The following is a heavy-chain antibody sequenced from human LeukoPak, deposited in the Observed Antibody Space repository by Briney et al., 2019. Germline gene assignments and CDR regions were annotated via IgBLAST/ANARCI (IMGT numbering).Heavy chain of an antibody. Sequence: GGSLRLSCAASGLTVSSNYMSWVRQAPGKGLEWVSVIYSGGSTYYADSVKGRFTISRDNSKNTLYLQMNSLRAEDTAVYYCARWFGEFPYAFDIWGQGTMVTVSS. CDR2: IYSGGST. V-gene: IGHV3-53*01. CDR3: ARWFGEFPYAFDI. J-gene: IGHJ3*02. CDR1: GLTVSSNY. D-gene: IGHD3-10*01.